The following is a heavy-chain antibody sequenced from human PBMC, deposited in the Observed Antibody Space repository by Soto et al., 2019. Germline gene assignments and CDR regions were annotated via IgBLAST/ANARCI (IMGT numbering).Heavy chain of an antibody. D-gene: IGHD1-7*01. V-gene: IGHV1-2*04. CDR1: GYTFTGYY. Sequence: ASVKVSCKASGYTFTGYYMHWVRQAPGQGIEWMGWINPNSGGTNYAQKFQGWVTMTRDTSISTAYMELSRLRSDDTAVYYCAREAPITGTTSPYYGMDVWGQGTTVTVSS. CDR3: AREAPITGTTSPYYGMDV. J-gene: IGHJ6*02. CDR2: INPNSGGT.